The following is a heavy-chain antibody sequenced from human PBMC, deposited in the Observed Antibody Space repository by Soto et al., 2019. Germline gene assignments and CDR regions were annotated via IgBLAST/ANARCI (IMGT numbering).Heavy chain of an antibody. CDR3: AQGIVGDQDGFDY. CDR2: ISWDGGST. Sequence: DVQLVESGGGVVQPGGSLRLSCAASGFTFDDYTMHWVRQAPGKGLEWVSLISWDGGSTYYADSVKGRFTISRDNSKNSLYRQINSMRIEETALYYCAQGIVGDQDGFDYLGQGTLVTVCS. D-gene: IGHD1-26*01. V-gene: IGHV3-43*01. CDR1: GFTFDDYT. J-gene: IGHJ4*02.